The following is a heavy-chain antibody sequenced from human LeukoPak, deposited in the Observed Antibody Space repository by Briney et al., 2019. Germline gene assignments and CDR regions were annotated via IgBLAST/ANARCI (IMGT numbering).Heavy chain of an antibody. CDR1: GFTFNSYA. J-gene: IGHJ4*02. Sequence: PGGSLRLSCSASGFTFNSYAMHWARQAPGKGLEFVSTISSNGDSTYYADSVKGRFTISRDNSKNTLYLQMSSLRVEDTAVYYCVKDRNSGGWTGGGYWGQGTPVTVSS. V-gene: IGHV3-64D*06. CDR2: ISSNGDST. D-gene: IGHD6-19*01. CDR3: VKDRNSGGWTGGGY.